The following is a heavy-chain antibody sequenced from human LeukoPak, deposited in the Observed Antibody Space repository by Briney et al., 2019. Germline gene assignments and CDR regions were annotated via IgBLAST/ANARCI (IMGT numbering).Heavy chain of an antibody. CDR1: GFTFSSYA. D-gene: IGHD6-19*01. V-gene: IGHV3-23*01. CDR2: ISGSGGST. Sequence: GGSLRLSCAASGFTFSSYAMSWVRQAPGKGLEWVSAISGSGGSTYYADSVKGRFTISRDNAKNSLYLQMNSLRAEDTAVYYCASNNRIAVAGTLDYWGQGTLVTVSS. CDR3: ASNNRIAVAGTLDY. J-gene: IGHJ4*02.